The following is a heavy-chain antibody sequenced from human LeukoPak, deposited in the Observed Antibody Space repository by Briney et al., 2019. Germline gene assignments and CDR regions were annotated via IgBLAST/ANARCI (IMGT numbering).Heavy chain of an antibody. J-gene: IGHJ4*02. CDR3: ARDSASWSGYLFDY. V-gene: IGHV3-21*01. CDR2: ISSSSSYI. D-gene: IGHD3-3*01. CDR1: GFTFSSFR. Sequence: GGSLRLSCAAPGFTFSSFRMNWVRQAPGKGLEWVSSISSSSSYIYYADSVKGRFTISRDNAKNSLYLQMNSLRAEDTAVYYCARDSASWSGYLFDYWGQGTLVTVSS.